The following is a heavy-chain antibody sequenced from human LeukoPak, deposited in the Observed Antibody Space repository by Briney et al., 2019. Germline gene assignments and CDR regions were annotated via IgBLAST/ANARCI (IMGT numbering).Heavy chain of an antibody. CDR2: INPNSGGT. J-gene: IGHJ3*02. CDR1: GYTFTGYY. D-gene: IGHD5-18*01. V-gene: IGHV1-2*02. Sequence: ASVKVSCKASGYTFTGYYMHWVRQAPGQGLEWMGWINPNSGGTNYAQKFQGRVTMTMDTSISTAYMELRRLRSDDTAVYYCAREAKKGRGYSYGTSDDAFDIWGQGTMVTVSS. CDR3: AREAKKGRGYSYGTSDDAFDI.